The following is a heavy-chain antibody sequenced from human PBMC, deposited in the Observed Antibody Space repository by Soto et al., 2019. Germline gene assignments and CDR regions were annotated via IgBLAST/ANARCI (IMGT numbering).Heavy chain of an antibody. CDR1: GFIFSHAW. J-gene: IGHJ5*02. V-gene: IGHV3-15*07. D-gene: IGHD2-21*01. CDR3: AADLGPAYDSNNWFDP. Sequence: EVQLVESGGDLVKPGGSLRLSCAASGFIFSHAWFHWVRQPPGKGLELVGRVKNNGGATDYAACVKGRFTISRDDSKDTVYLQMSSLRTEDTAIYYCAADLGPAYDSNNWFDPWGQGTLVTVSS. CDR2: VKNNGGAT.